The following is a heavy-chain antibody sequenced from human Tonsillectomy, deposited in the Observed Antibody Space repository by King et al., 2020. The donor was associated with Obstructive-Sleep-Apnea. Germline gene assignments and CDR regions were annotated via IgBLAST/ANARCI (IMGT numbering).Heavy chain of an antibody. J-gene: IGHJ4*02. CDR2: IWYDGSNK. Sequence: VQLVESGGGVVQPGRSLRLSCAASGFTFSSYGMHWVRQAPGKGLEWVAVIWYDGSNKYYADSVKGRFTISRDNSKNTLYLQMNSLRAEDTAVYYCAKAAVDIVALRYFDYWGQGTLVTVS. CDR1: GFTFSSYG. V-gene: IGHV3-33*06. CDR3: AKAAVDIVALRYFDY. D-gene: IGHD5-12*01.